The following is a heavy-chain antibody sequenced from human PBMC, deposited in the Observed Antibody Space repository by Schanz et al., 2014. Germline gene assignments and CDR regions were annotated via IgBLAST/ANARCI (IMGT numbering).Heavy chain of an antibody. Sequence: QVQLVQSGSELKKPGASVKVSCKASGYTFTSYSMNWVRQAPGQGPEWMGIIHPSGGSTNYAQQFLGRLTMTRDTSTNTVYMNLSSLTSADTAVYYCARGFLASGGKTFDCWGQGTLVTVSS. V-gene: IGHV1-46*01. CDR2: IHPSGGST. J-gene: IGHJ4*02. D-gene: IGHD1-26*01. CDR3: ARGFLASGGKTFDC. CDR1: GYTFTSYS.